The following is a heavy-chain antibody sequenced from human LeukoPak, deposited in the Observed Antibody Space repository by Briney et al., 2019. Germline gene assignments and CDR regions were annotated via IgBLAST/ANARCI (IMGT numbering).Heavy chain of an antibody. CDR3: ARVRQWLVNHYFDY. CDR1: GGSISSNSYY. Sequence: PSETLSLTCTVSGGSISSNSYYWGWIRQSPGKGLEWIGSIYYSGSTYYNPSLKSRVTMSVDTSKNQFSLKLSSVTAADTAVYYCARVRQWLVNHYFDYWGQGTLVTVSS. J-gene: IGHJ4*02. V-gene: IGHV4-39*07. CDR2: IYYSGST. D-gene: IGHD6-19*01.